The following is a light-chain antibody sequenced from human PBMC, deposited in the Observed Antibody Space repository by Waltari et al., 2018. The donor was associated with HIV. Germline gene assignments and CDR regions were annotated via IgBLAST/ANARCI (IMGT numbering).Light chain of an antibody. V-gene: IGLV3-25*03. CDR2: KDS. CDR3: QSADSSGVDFVV. J-gene: IGLJ2*01. Sequence: DLTQPPSVSVPPGQTATITCTGDALTKQYGYWYQKKAGQAPVLLINKDSERLSGIPGRFAGSSSGTSLTLTINGVRAEDEAEYYCQSADSSGVDFVVFGGGTKLTVL. CDR1: ALTKQY.